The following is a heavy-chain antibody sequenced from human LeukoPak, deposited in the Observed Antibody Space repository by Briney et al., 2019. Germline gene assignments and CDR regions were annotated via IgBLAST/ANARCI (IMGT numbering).Heavy chain of an antibody. J-gene: IGHJ4*02. CDR2: IGIRGDT. CDR1: GFTFIDYD. Sequence: GRSLRLSCAASGFTFIDYDMHWVRQVIGKGLEWVSAIGIRGDTHYSGYVKDRFTISRENTESSLYLQMNSLRAEDTAVYYCARGGIQLSGIDEFDYWGQGTLVTVSS. V-gene: IGHV3-13*01. CDR3: ARGGIQLSGIDEFDY. D-gene: IGHD5-18*01.